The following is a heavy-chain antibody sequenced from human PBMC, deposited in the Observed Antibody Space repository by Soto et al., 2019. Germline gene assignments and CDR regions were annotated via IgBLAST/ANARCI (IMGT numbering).Heavy chain of an antibody. CDR3: AKDDAVAGGELHH. CDR1: GFTFSSYG. Sequence: EVQLLESGGGLVQPGGSLRLSCAASGFTFSSYGMTWVRQAPGKGLEWVSRITGSGDSSHYADSMNGRFTISRDNSKNTVYLQMNSLRAEGTALDYCAKDDAVAGGELHHWGQGTLVTVSS. V-gene: IGHV3-23*01. D-gene: IGHD6-19*01. J-gene: IGHJ1*01. CDR2: ITGSGDSS.